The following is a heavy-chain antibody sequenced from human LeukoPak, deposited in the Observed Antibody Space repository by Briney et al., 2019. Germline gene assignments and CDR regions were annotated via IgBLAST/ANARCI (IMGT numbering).Heavy chain of an antibody. J-gene: IGHJ4*02. Sequence: GGSLRLSCAASGFSFSSYRMNWVRQAPGKGLEWVSSVNSGDYIHYADSVKGRFTISRDNSKNSLYLQMNSLRAEDTAVYYCARALIGYYFDYWGQGTLVTVSS. CDR2: VNSGDYI. V-gene: IGHV3-21*06. CDR1: GFSFSSYR. D-gene: IGHD2-8*01. CDR3: ARALIGYYFDY.